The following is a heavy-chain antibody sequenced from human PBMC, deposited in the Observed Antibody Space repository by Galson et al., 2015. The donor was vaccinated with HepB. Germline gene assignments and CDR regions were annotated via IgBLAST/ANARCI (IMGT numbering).Heavy chain of an antibody. CDR1: GFTFSSYA. Sequence: SLRLSCAASGFTFSSYAMHWVRQAPGKGLEWVAVISYDGSNRYYADSVKGRFTISRDNSKNTLYLQMNSLRAEDTAVYYCARDSGLWFGQFDYWGQGTLVTVSS. CDR2: ISYDGSNR. D-gene: IGHD3-10*01. J-gene: IGHJ4*02. V-gene: IGHV3-30*04. CDR3: ARDSGLWFGQFDY.